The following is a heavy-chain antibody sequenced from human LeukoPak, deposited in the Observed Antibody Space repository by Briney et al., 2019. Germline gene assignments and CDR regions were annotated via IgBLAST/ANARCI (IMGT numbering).Heavy chain of an antibody. Sequence: EASVKVSCKASGYTFTSCDINWVRQATGQGLEWMGWMNPNSGNTGYAQKFQGRVTMTRNTSISTAYMELSSLRSEDTAVYYCARGHRGRYCSGGSCRGNWFDPWGQGTLVTVSS. V-gene: IGHV1-8*01. CDR2: MNPNSGNT. CDR3: ARGHRGRYCSGGSCRGNWFDP. J-gene: IGHJ5*02. D-gene: IGHD2-15*01. CDR1: GYTFTSCD.